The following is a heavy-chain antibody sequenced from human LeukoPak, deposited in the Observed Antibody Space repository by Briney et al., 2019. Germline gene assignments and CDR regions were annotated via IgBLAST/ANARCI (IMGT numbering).Heavy chain of an antibody. CDR2: ISSSSSTI. V-gene: IGHV3-48*01. Sequence: GGSLRLSCAASGFTFSSYSMNWVRQAPGKGLEWVSYISSSSSTIYYADSVKGRFTISRDNSKNTLYLQMNSLRAEDTAVYYCASHKVGATLYFDYWGQGTLVTVSS. J-gene: IGHJ4*02. CDR1: GFTFSSYS. CDR3: ASHKVGATLYFDY. D-gene: IGHD1-26*01.